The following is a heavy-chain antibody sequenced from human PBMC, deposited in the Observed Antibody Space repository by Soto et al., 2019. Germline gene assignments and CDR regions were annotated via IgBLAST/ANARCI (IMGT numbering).Heavy chain of an antibody. CDR1: RFIFSDYA. CDR2: IGGGNTDR. D-gene: IGHD2-8*01. Sequence: DVQLLESGGGLVQPGGSLTLSCAASRFIFSDYAMNWVRQAPGKGLEWVSSIGGGNTDRYYADSVKGRFIVSRDNSKNSMYLQMNRLRDDDTAVYYCAKDAVSSNGKWDWFDSWGQGTLVTVSS. V-gene: IGHV3-23*01. J-gene: IGHJ5*01. CDR3: AKDAVSSNGKWDWFDS.